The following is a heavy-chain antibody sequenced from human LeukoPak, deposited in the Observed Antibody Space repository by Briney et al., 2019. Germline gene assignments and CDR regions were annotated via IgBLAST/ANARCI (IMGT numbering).Heavy chain of an antibody. V-gene: IGHV1-18*01. J-gene: IGHJ2*01. CDR3: ARVRRDGTTDFWYSDL. CDR2: ISAYNGDT. Sequence: ASVRVSCKASGYSFTSYGISWVRQAPGQGLEWMGWISAYNGDTKYAQKLQGRVTMTTDTSTSTAYMELRSLRSDDTAVYYCARVRRDGTTDFWYSDLWGRGTLVTVSS. D-gene: IGHD1-1*01. CDR1: GYSFTSYG.